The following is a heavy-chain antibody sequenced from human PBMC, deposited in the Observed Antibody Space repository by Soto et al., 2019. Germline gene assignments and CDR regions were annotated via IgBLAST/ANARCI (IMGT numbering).Heavy chain of an antibody. D-gene: IGHD6-19*01. J-gene: IGHJ6*02. V-gene: IGHV1-2*02. Sequence: GASVKVSCKASGYTFTGYYMHWVRQAPGQGLEWMGWINPNSGGTNYAQKFQGRVTMTRDTSISTAYMELSRLRSDDTAVYYCAREWIAVAGYYYYYYGMDVWGQGTTVTVSS. CDR1: GYTFTGYY. CDR2: INPNSGGT. CDR3: AREWIAVAGYYYYYYGMDV.